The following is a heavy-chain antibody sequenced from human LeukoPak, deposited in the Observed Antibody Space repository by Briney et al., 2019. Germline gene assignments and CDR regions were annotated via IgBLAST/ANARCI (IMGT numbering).Heavy chain of an antibody. Sequence: SETLSLTCGVSGDSISSRSYYWGWIRQSPGKGLEWIGSAYYSGSTNYNPSLESRVTISVDTSKNQFSLRLYSVTAADAAVYYCGRSKGDYGPAFGYWGLGTLVTVSS. J-gene: IGHJ4*02. CDR1: GDSISSRSYY. D-gene: IGHD4-17*01. V-gene: IGHV4-39*01. CDR2: AYYSGST. CDR3: GRSKGDYGPAFGY.